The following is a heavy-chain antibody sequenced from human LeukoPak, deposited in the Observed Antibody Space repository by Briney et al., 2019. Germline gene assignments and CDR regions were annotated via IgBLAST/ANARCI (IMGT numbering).Heavy chain of an antibody. CDR2: ISGSGGST. CDR3: AKETYSSGWYPYFDY. Sequence: PGGSLRLSCVASGFTFSSYAMSWVRQAPGKGLEWVSGISGSGGSTYYADSVKGRFTISRDNSKNTLFLQMNSLRAEDTAVYYCAKETYSSGWYPYFDYWGREPWSPSPQ. CDR1: GFTFSSYA. D-gene: IGHD6-19*01. V-gene: IGHV3-23*01. J-gene: IGHJ4*02.